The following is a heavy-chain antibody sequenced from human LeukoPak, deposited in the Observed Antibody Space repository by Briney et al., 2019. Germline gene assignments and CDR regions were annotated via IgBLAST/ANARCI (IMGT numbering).Heavy chain of an antibody. V-gene: IGHV4-4*07. CDR3: ARGRGVSGWYSWFDP. CDR2: IYSSGST. CDR1: GGSMSSYY. J-gene: IGHJ5*02. D-gene: IGHD6-19*01. Sequence: SETLSLTCTVSGGSMSSYYWSWIRQPAGKGLEWIGRIYSSGSTNYNPSFKSRVTMSVDTSKNQFSLKLSSVTAADTAVYYCARGRGVSGWYSWFDPWGQGTLVTVSS.